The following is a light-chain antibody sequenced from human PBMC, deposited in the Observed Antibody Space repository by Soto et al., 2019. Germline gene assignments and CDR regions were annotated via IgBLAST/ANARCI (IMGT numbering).Light chain of an antibody. CDR1: QSVDSD. CDR3: QQYNSYSGT. CDR2: GVS. Sequence: EIVMTQSPGTLSVSPGERATLSCRASQSVDSDLAWYQQKPGQAPRLLIYGVSTRANGIPARFSGSGAGTEFTLTISSLEPDDFATYYCQQYNSYSGTFGQGTKVDI. J-gene: IGKJ1*01. V-gene: IGKV3-15*01.